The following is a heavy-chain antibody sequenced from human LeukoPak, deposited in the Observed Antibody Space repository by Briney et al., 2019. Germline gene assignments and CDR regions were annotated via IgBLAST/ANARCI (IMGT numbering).Heavy chain of an antibody. D-gene: IGHD3-22*01. J-gene: IGHJ6*04. CDR3: AKGGGYYYDSSGPSDV. CDR2: ISWNSGSI. V-gene: IGHV3-9*01. Sequence: GGSLRLSCAASGFTFDDYAMHWVRQAPGKGLEWVSGISWNSGSIDCADSVKGRFTISRDNAKNSLYLQMNSLRAEDTALYYCAKGGGYYYDSSGPSDVWGKGTTVTISS. CDR1: GFTFDDYA.